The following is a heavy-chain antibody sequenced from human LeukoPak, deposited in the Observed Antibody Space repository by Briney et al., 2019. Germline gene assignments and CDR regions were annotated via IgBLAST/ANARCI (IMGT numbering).Heavy chain of an antibody. D-gene: IGHD1-26*01. J-gene: IGHJ5*02. CDR2: IYHSGST. CDR1: GGSISSSNW. V-gene: IGHV4-4*02. Sequence: SGTLSLTCAVSGGSISSSNWWSWVRQPPGKGLEWIGEIYHSGSTNYNPSLKSRVTISVDKSKNQFSLKLSSVTAADTAVYYCAREGVGEYSGSYLNWFDPWGQGTLVTVSS. CDR3: AREGVGEYSGSYLNWFDP.